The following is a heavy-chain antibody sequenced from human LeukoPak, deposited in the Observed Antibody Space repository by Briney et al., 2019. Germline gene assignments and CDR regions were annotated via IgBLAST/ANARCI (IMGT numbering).Heavy chain of an antibody. CDR3: ASGGIAVGWGAFDI. CDR1: GGSISSGSYY. CDR2: IYTSGST. V-gene: IGHV4-61*02. D-gene: IGHD6-19*01. J-gene: IGHJ3*02. Sequence: SETLSLTCTVSGGSISSGSYYWSWIRQPAGKGLEWIGRIYTSGSTNYNPSLKSRVTISLDTSKNQFSLKLSSVTAADTAVYYCASGGIAVGWGAFDIWGQGTMVTVSS.